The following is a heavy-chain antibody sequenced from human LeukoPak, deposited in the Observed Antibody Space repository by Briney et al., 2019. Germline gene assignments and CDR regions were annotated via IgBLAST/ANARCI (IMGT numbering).Heavy chain of an antibody. Sequence: TETLSLTCTVSGASISRYYWNWIRQPPGKGLEWIGYISSSGSTNYSFSLKSRVTISVDTSNNQLSLKLSSVTAADTAMYYCARGNGYNYYWGQGTLVTVSS. V-gene: IGHV4-59*01. CDR2: ISSSGST. J-gene: IGHJ4*02. CDR3: ARGNGYNYY. CDR1: GASISRYY. D-gene: IGHD5-24*01.